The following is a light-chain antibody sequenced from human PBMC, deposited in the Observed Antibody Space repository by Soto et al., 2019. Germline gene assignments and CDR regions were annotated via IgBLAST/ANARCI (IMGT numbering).Light chain of an antibody. J-gene: IGLJ2*01. V-gene: IGLV7-46*01. CDR3: LLAYSGGRV. CDR1: DGPVTSNHY. Sequence: QAVVTQEPSLTVSPGGTVTLTCGSSDGPVTSNHYPYWYQQRPGQVPRTLICDTTNRQSWAPARFSGSLVGVKAALTLSGAQPEDEADYYCLLAYSGGRVFGGGTKLTVL. CDR2: DTT.